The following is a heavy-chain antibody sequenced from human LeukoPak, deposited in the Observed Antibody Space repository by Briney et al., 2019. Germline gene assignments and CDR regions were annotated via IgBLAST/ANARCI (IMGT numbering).Heavy chain of an antibody. CDR1: GFTFTNYA. V-gene: IGHV3-23*01. CDR3: ARGSSFFGHYFDY. Sequence: GGSLRLSCAASGFTFTNYAINWVRQAPGKGLEWVSTITGSGSATYYADSVKGRFTISRDKSKNTLDLQMNTLRAEDTAVYYCARGSSFFGHYFDYWGHGTLVTVSS. CDR2: ITGSGSAT. J-gene: IGHJ4*01. D-gene: IGHD3-10*01.